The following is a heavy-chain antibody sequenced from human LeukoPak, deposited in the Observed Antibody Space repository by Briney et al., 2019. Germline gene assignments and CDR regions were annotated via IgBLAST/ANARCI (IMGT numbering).Heavy chain of an antibody. CDR2: IDPSGGGT. V-gene: IGHV1-46*01. CDR3: ANLGSGNSRNIEFDY. CDR1: GYTFTTYY. J-gene: IGHJ4*02. Sequence: ASVKVSCKASGYTFTTYYMHWVRQAPGQGREWMGIIDPSGGGTNYEQKFQGRVTMTRDTSTSTVYMELSSLRSEDTAVYYLANLGSGNSRNIEFDYWGQGTLVTVSS. D-gene: IGHD3-10*01.